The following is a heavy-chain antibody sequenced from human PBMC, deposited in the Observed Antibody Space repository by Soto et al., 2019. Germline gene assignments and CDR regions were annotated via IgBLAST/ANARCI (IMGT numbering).Heavy chain of an antibody. D-gene: IGHD6-19*01. CDR3: ARPREQWQFDAFDI. CDR1: GGSLSDYY. CDR2: INHSGRA. Sequence: PSETLSLTCAVYGGSLSDYYWSWIRQPAGRGLEWIGEINHSGRANHIPSLKSRVTISVDPSKNQFSLKLTSVTAADTAVYYCARPREQWQFDAFDIWRQGTMVTVSS. J-gene: IGHJ3*02. V-gene: IGHV4-34*01.